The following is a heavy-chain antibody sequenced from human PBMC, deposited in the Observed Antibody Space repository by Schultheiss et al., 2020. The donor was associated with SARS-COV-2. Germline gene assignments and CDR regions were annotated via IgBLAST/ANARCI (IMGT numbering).Heavy chain of an antibody. CDR3: ARGRKLRGYSYGYGTYYFDY. Sequence: SETLSLTCTVSGGSISSYYWSWIRQPPGKGLEWIGEINHSGSTNYNPSLKSRVTISVDTSKNQFSLKLSSVTAADTAVYYCARGRKLRGYSYGYGTYYFDYWGQGTLVTVSS. V-gene: IGHV4-34*01. CDR2: INHSGST. CDR1: GGSISSYY. J-gene: IGHJ4*02. D-gene: IGHD5-18*01.